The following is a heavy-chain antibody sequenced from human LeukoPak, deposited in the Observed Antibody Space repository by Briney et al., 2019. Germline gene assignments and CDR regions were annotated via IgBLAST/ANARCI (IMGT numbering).Heavy chain of an antibody. CDR2: IYYSGST. CDR1: GGSISSYY. Sequence: SETLSLTCTVSGGSISSYYWSRIRQPPGKGLEWIGYIYYSGSTNYNPSLKSRVTISVDTSKNQFSLKLSSVTAADTAVYYCARVNTAMIQAIDYWGQGTLVTVSS. V-gene: IGHV4-59*01. D-gene: IGHD5-18*01. CDR3: ARVNTAMIQAIDY. J-gene: IGHJ4*02.